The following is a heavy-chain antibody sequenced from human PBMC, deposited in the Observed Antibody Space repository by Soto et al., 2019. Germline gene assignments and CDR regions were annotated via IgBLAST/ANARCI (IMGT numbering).Heavy chain of an antibody. Sequence: ASVKVSCKASGYTFTSYGISWVRQAPGQGLEWMGWISAYNGTTNYAQKLQGRVTMTTDTSTSTAYMELRSLRSDDTAVYYCAREAGGFGNLGVPDSFDIWGQGTMVTVSS. V-gene: IGHV1-18*01. CDR3: AREAGGFGNLGVPDSFDI. J-gene: IGHJ3*02. D-gene: IGHD3-10*01. CDR2: ISAYNGTT. CDR1: GYTFTSYG.